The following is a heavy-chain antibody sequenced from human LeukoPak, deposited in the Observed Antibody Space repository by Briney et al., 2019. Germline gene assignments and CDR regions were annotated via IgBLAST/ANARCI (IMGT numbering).Heavy chain of an antibody. CDR2: TYYRSKWYN. CDR3: ARGGAWQWLLTDGVFGY. D-gene: IGHD6-19*01. CDR1: GDSVSSNSAA. Sequence: SQTLSLTCAISGDSVSSNSAAWNWIRQSPSRGLEWLGRTYYRSKWYNDYAVSVKSRITINPDTSKNQFSLQLNSVTPEDTAVYYCARGGAWQWLLTDGVFGYWGQGTLVTVSS. V-gene: IGHV6-1*01. J-gene: IGHJ4*02.